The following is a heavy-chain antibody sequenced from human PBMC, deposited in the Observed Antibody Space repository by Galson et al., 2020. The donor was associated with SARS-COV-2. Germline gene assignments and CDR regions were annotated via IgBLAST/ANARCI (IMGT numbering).Heavy chain of an antibody. CDR2: IWHDGSNK. CDR3: ARRLGGYYGMDV. D-gene: IGHD3-16*01. J-gene: IGHJ6*02. Sequence: PGGSLRLSCAASGFTFSSYGMHWVRQAPGKGLERVAVIWHDGSNKYYADSVKGRFTISRDNSKNTLYLQMNSLRAEDTAVYYCARRLGGYYGMDVWGQGTTVTVSS. V-gene: IGHV3-33*01. CDR1: GFTFSSYG.